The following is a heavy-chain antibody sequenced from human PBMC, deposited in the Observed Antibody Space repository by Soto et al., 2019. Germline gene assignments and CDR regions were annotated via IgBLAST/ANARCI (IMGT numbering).Heavy chain of an antibody. Sequence: HPGGSLRLSCAASGFTFSSYAIHWVRQAPGKGLEWLTFISHDGNYKLYADSVKGRFTISRDDSRNTVHLQMDSLRTEDTAVYSCAREDSSSLFYYHGLDVWGQGTLVTVSS. CDR2: ISHDGNYK. J-gene: IGHJ6*02. CDR1: GFTFSSYA. D-gene: IGHD6-6*01. CDR3: AREDSSSLFYYHGLDV. V-gene: IGHV3-30*04.